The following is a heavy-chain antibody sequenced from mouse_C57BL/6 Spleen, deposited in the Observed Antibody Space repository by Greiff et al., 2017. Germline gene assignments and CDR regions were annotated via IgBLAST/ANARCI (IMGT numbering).Heavy chain of an antibody. J-gene: IGHJ1*03. CDR3: ARNPYYSNYWYFGF. V-gene: IGHV2-2*01. CDR2: IWSGGST. D-gene: IGHD2-5*01. CDR1: GFSFTSYG. Sequence: VQLQQSGPGLVQPSQCLSITCTVSGFSFTSYGVHWVRQSPGKGLEWLGVIWSGGSTDYNAAFLSRLSIRKDNSKSQVFFRMNSLQADDTSRYYCARNPYYSNYWYFGFWGTGTTVTVSS.